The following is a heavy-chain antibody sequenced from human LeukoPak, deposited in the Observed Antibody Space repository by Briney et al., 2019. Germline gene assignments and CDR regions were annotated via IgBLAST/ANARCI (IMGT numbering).Heavy chain of an antibody. D-gene: IGHD1-26*01. CDR1: GFTFSSYS. CDR2: ISSGGMWI. J-gene: IGHJ5*02. V-gene: IGHV3-21*01. Sequence: GGSLRLSCAASGFTFSSYSMNWVHQAPGKGLEWVSSISSGGMWIYYADSLKGRFTISRDNAKNSLYLQMKSLRVEDTAVYYCARDAGGRTQREGWFDPWGQGTLVTVSS. CDR3: ARDAGGRTQREGWFDP.